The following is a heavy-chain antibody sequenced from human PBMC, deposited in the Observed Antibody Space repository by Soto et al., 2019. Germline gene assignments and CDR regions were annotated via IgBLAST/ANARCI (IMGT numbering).Heavy chain of an antibody. CDR3: ARVISYRYSYGLDY. CDR1: GGTFSSYA. CDR2: IIPIFGTA. D-gene: IGHD5-18*01. Sequence: QVQLVQSGAEVKKPGSSVKVSCKASGGTFSSYAISWVRQAPGQGLEWMGGIIPIFGTANYAQNYQGRVTIHADESMSTAYMELSSLRYEDTAVYYCARVISYRYSYGLDYWGQGTLVTVSS. V-gene: IGHV1-69*01. J-gene: IGHJ4*02.